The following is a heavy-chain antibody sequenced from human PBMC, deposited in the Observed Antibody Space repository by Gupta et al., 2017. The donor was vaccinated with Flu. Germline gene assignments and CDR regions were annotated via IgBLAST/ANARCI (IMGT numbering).Heavy chain of an antibody. D-gene: IGHD1-20*01. Sequence: QVPGKGLEWVSGITWNSGLIHYADSVKGRFTMSRDNARNSLYLHMNSLRPEDTALYYCARDIIKYDWHYFDYWGQGTLVTVSS. J-gene: IGHJ4*02. V-gene: IGHV3-9*01. CDR3: ARDIIKYDWHYFDY. CDR2: ITWNSGLI.